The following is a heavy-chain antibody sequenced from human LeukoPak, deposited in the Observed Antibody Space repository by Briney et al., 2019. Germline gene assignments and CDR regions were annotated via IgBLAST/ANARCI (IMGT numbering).Heavy chain of an antibody. D-gene: IGHD1-14*01. CDR1: GYTFTSYG. J-gene: IGHJ5*02. V-gene: IGHV1-18*01. CDR2: ISAYNGNT. Sequence: GASVKVSCKASGYTFTSYGISWVRQAPGQGLEWMGWISAYNGNTNYAQKLQGRVTMTTDTSTSTAYMELRSLRSDDTAVYYCARALLGRNQNWFDPWGQGTLVTVSS. CDR3: ARALLGRNQNWFDP.